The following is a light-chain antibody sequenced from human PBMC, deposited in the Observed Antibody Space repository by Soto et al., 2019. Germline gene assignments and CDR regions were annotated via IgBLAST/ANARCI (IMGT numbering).Light chain of an antibody. CDR1: HSVSRTY. CDR3: QQFDDSVT. V-gene: IGKV3-20*01. Sequence: EIVLTQSPGTLSLSPGERATLSCRASHSVSRTYLAWYQQKPGQAPRLLMYGASDRATGNPGRFSGSGSGTDFTLTISGLEPEDSAVYYRQQFDDSVTFGQGTRLEI. J-gene: IGKJ5*01. CDR2: GAS.